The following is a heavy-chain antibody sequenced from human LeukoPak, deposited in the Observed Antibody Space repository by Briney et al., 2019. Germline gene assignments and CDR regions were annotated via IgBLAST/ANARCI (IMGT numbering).Heavy chain of an antibody. D-gene: IGHD3-22*01. CDR2: ISGSGGST. Sequence: GGSLRLSCAASGFTFGSYAMSWVRQAPGKGLEWVSAISGSGGSTYYADSVKGRFTISRDNSKNTLYLQMNSLRAEDTAVYYCAKQVGNYYDSSGYFDYWGQGTLVTVSS. J-gene: IGHJ4*02. V-gene: IGHV3-23*01. CDR1: GFTFGSYA. CDR3: AKQVGNYYDSSGYFDY.